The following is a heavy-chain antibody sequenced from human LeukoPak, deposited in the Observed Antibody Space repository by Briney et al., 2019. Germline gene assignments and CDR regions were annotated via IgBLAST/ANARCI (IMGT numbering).Heavy chain of an antibody. CDR2: ISYDGSNK. CDR1: GFTFSSYG. J-gene: IGHJ4*02. Sequence: GGSLRLSCAASGFTFSSYGMHWVRQAPGKGLEWVAVISYDGSNKYYADSVKGRFTISRDNSKNTLYLQMNSLRAEDTAVYYCAKDPSVSLTLYYFDYWGQGTLVTVSS. CDR3: AKDPSVSLTLYYFDY. V-gene: IGHV3-30*18.